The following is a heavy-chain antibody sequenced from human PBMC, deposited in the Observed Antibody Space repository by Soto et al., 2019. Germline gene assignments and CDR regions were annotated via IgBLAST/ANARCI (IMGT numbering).Heavy chain of an antibody. D-gene: IGHD6-6*01. CDR1: GFTFSSYW. Sequence: GSLRLSCAASGFTFSSYWMHWVRQAPGKGLVWVSRINSDGSSTSYADSVKGRFTISRDNAKNTLYLQMNSLRAEDTAVYYCARRPLHYYYYYYMDVWGKGTTVTVSS. V-gene: IGHV3-74*01. CDR3: ARRPLHYYYYYYMDV. J-gene: IGHJ6*03. CDR2: INSDGSST.